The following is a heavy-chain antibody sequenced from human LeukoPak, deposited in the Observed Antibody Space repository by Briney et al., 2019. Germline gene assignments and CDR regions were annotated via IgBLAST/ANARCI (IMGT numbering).Heavy chain of an antibody. CDR3: AKGTSWINPCFYMDV. V-gene: IGHV3-23*01. D-gene: IGHD2-2*01. Sequence: PGGSLRLSCAASGFTFSSYGMSWVRQAPGKGLEWVSAISGSGGGTYYADSVKGRFTISRDNSKNTLYLQLNSLRAEDTAVYYCAKGTSWINPCFYMDVWGKGTTVTVSS. CDR1: GFTFSSYG. CDR2: ISGSGGGT. J-gene: IGHJ6*03.